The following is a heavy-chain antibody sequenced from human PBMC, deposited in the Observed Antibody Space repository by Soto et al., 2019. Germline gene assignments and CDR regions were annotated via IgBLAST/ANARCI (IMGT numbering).Heavy chain of an antibody. D-gene: IGHD3-9*01. CDR1: GFIVSNKY. J-gene: IGHJ4*02. Sequence: VQLVESGGGLIQPGGSLRLSCAASGFIVSNKYMTWVRQAPGKGLEWVANIYARGDTYYAGSVKGRFTIARNNSANTLFLQMNSLRADDTAMYYCARERDTTGYILRYWGQGTLVTVSS. V-gene: IGHV3-53*01. CDR3: ARERDTTGYILRY. CDR2: IYARGDT.